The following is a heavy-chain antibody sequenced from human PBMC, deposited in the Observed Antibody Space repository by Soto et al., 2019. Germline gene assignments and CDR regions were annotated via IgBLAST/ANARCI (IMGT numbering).Heavy chain of an antibody. Sequence: GASVKVSCKASGYTFTSYGISWVRQAPGQGLECMGWISAYNGNTNYAQKLQGRVTMTTDTSTSTAYMELRSLRSDDTAVYYCARVPGNIVVVPAASFDYYYGMDVWGQGTTVTVSS. CDR1: GYTFTSYG. J-gene: IGHJ6*02. V-gene: IGHV1-18*01. CDR2: ISAYNGNT. CDR3: ARVPGNIVVVPAASFDYYYGMDV. D-gene: IGHD2-2*01.